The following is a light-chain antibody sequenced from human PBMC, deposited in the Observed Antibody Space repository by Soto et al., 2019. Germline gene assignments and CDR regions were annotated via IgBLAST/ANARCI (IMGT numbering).Light chain of an antibody. CDR2: DVN. CDR1: SSDVGGYNS. V-gene: IGLV2-11*01. Sequence: HSVLTQPRSVSGSPGESVTIPCQRTSSDVGGYNSVSWYQQRPDKAPKLMIYDVNKWPSGVPDRFSGSKSGNTASLTISGLQADDEADYYCCSYAGDNSFYVFGTGTKVTVL. J-gene: IGLJ1*01. CDR3: CSYAGDNSFYV.